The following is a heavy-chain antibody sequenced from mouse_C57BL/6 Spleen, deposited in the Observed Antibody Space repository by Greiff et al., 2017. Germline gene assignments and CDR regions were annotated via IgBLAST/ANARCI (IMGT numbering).Heavy chain of an antibody. D-gene: IGHD2-4*01. CDR2: IRNKANGYTT. CDR1: GFTFTDYY. CDR3: ARSPDYGDPYYYAMDY. J-gene: IGHJ4*01. Sequence: EVQLVESGGGLVQPGGSLSLSCAASGFTFTDYYMSWVRQPPGKALEWLGFIRNKANGYTTEYSASVKGRFTISRDNSQSILYLQMNALRAEDSATYYCARSPDYGDPYYYAMDYWGQGTSVTVSS. V-gene: IGHV7-3*01.